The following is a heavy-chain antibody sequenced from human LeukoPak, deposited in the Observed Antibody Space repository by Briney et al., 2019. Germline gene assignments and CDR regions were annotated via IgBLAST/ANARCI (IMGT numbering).Heavy chain of an antibody. CDR1: GGSFSGYY. D-gene: IGHD2-15*01. V-gene: IGHV4-34*01. CDR2: INHSGST. CDR3: ARGYCSGGSCPAHYYFDY. Sequence: PSETLSLTCAVYGGSFSGYYWSWIRQPPGKGLEWIGEINHSGSTNYNPSLKSRVTISVDTSKNQFSLKLSSVTAADTAVDYCARGYCSGGSCPAHYYFDYWGQGTLVTVSS. J-gene: IGHJ4*02.